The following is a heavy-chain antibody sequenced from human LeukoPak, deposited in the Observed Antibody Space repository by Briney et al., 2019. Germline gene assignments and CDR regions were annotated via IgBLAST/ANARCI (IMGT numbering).Heavy chain of an antibody. CDR3: ARAVPYNWNPWWFDP. J-gene: IGHJ5*02. V-gene: IGHV4-31*03. CDR2: IYYSGST. Sequence: SETLSLTCTVSGGSISSGGYYWSWIRQHPGKGLEWIGYIYYSGSTYYNPSLKSRVTISVDTSKNQFSLKLSSVTAADTAVYYCARAVPYNWNPWWFDPWGQGTLVTVSS. CDR1: GGSISSGGYY. D-gene: IGHD1-20*01.